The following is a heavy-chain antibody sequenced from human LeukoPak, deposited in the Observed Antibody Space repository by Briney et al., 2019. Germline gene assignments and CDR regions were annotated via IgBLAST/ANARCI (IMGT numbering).Heavy chain of an antibody. CDR2: IIPIFGTT. D-gene: IGHD3-22*01. CDR3: ARARGGGYDSSGYYYLPDY. CDR1: RYTFSNYD. V-gene: IGHV1-69*13. J-gene: IGHJ4*02. Sequence: SVKVSCKASRYTFSNYDINWVRQAPGQGLEWMGGIIPIFGTTNYAQKFQGRVTITADESTSTAYMELCSLRSEDTAVYYCARARGGGYDSSGYYYLPDYWGQGTLVTVSS.